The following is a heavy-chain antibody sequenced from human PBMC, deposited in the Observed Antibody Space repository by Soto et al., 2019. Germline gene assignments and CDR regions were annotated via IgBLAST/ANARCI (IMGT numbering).Heavy chain of an antibody. CDR2: FDPEDGET. D-gene: IGHD2-15*01. V-gene: IGHV1-24*01. CDR3: ATRAARRVVGYYYYMDV. Sequence: ASVKVSCKVSGYTLTELSMHWVRQAPGKGLEWMGGFDPEDGETIYAQKFQGRVTMTEDTSTDTAYMELSRLRSEDTAVYYCATRAARRVVGYYYYMDVWGKGTTVTVSS. J-gene: IGHJ6*03. CDR1: GYTLTELS.